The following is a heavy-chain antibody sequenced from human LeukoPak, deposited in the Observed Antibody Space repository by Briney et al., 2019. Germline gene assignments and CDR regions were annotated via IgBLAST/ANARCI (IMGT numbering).Heavy chain of an antibody. D-gene: IGHD3-22*01. CDR1: GGTFSSYA. V-gene: IGHV1-69*04. Sequence: AASVKVSCKASGGTFSSYAISWVRQAPGQGLEWMGSVLPILGISNYAQKFQGRVTITADKSTSTAYMELSSLRADDTAVYYCARANSKAETSGYYSAGYLDYWGQGTLVTVSS. CDR3: ARANSKAETSGYYSAGYLDY. J-gene: IGHJ4*02. CDR2: VLPILGIS.